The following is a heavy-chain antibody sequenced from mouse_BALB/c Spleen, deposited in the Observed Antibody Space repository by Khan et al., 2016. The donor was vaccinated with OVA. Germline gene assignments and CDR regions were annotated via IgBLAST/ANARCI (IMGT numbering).Heavy chain of an antibody. J-gene: IGHJ2*01. V-gene: IGHV3-2*02. Sequence: EVKLLESGPGLLKPSQSLSLTCTATGYSITSDYAWNWIRPFPENILEWMTFIGYSGCTNYTPSLRSRISIPRDTSKNPFFLQLSSVTSEDTATYYCASGRLLLRYTHYFDYWGQGTTLTVSS. CDR3: ASGRLLLRYTHYFDY. CDR1: GYSITSDYA. CDR2: IGYSGCT. D-gene: IGHD1-1*01.